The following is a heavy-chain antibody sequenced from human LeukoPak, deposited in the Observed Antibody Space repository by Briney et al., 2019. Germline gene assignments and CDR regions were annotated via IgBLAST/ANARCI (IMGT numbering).Heavy chain of an antibody. Sequence: QTGGSLRLSCAASGFTVSSNYMSWVRQAPGKGLEWVSVIYSGGSTHYADSVKGRFTISRDNSKNTLYLQMNSLRAEDTAVYYCARANTGVLWFRESLSGAFDIWGQGTMVTVSS. J-gene: IGHJ3*02. V-gene: IGHV3-53*01. CDR2: IYSGGST. CDR1: GFTVSSNY. D-gene: IGHD3-10*01. CDR3: ARANTGVLWFRESLSGAFDI.